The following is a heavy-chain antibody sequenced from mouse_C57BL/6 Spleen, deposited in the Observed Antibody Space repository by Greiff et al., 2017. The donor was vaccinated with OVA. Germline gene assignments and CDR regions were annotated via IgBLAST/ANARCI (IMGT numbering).Heavy chain of an antibody. J-gene: IGHJ2*01. CDR3: ARGGRDY. Sequence: EVQLVESGAGLVKPGASLKLSCAASGYTFTDYGMHWVRQAPEKGLEWVAYISSGSSTIYYTETVKGRFTITRDKAKNTVYLQITSLRSEDTAMYYCARGGRDYWGQGTTLTVSS. CDR1: GYTFTDYG. CDR2: ISSGSSTI. V-gene: IGHV5-17*01.